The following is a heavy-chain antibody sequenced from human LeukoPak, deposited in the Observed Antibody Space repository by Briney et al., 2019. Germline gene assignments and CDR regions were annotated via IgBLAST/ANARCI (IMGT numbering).Heavy chain of an antibody. V-gene: IGHV1-18*01. CDR1: GYTFTSYG. J-gene: IGHJ4*02. CDR3: ARPYDSSGYYYVSRSYYFDY. CDR2: ISAYNGNT. D-gene: IGHD3-22*01. Sequence: ASVKVSCKASGYTFTSYGISWVRQAPGQGLEWMGWISAYNGNTNYAQKLQGRVTMTTDTSTSTAYMELRSLRSDDTAVYYCARPYDSSGYYYVSRSYYFDYWGQGTPVTVSS.